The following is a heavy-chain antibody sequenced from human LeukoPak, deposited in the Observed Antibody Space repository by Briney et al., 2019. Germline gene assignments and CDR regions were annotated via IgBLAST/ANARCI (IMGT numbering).Heavy chain of an antibody. CDR3: ARHAFWYSSFFDY. V-gene: IGHV4-59*08. Sequence: TSETLSLTCALSGGSMSSYYWSWIRQPPGKGLEWLGYIYYSGSTDYNPPLKSRVTISLDTSKNQFSLKLNSVTAADTAVYYCARHAFWYSSFFDYWGQGALVTVSS. J-gene: IGHJ4*02. CDR1: GGSMSSYY. CDR2: IYYSGST. D-gene: IGHD6-19*01.